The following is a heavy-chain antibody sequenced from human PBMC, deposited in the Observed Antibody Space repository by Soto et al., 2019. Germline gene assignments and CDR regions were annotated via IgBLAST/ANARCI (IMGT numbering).Heavy chain of an antibody. CDR2: IWYDGSNK. V-gene: IGHV3-33*01. CDR1: GFTFGSYG. Sequence: GGSLRLSCAASGFTFGSYGMHWVRQAPGKGLEWVAVIWYDGSNKYYADSVKGRFTISRDNSKNTLYLQMNSLRAEDTAVYYCARANVLRYFGWVYEFDYWGKGTLVTVSS. CDR3: ARANVLRYFGWVYEFDY. D-gene: IGHD3-9*01. J-gene: IGHJ4*02.